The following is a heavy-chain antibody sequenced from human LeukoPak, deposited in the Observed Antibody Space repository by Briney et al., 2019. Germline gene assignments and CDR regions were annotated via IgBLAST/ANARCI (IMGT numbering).Heavy chain of an antibody. J-gene: IGHJ4*02. CDR2: INTKGET. V-gene: IGHV4-4*09. CDR1: GVSMSAYQ. CDR3: ATSNDAKIAPFDH. Sequence: TSETLSLTCSVSGVSMSAYQWSWVRQSPEKGLEWIGCINTKGETSYNPSLKSRVTTSVDTSKSQFSLRLTSVTAADTAVYYCATSNDAKIAPFDHWGQGAPVTVSS. D-gene: IGHD2-21*01.